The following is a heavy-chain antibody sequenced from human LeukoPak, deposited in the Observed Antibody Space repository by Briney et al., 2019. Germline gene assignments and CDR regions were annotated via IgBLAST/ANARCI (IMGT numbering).Heavy chain of an antibody. CDR2: INPSGGST. D-gene: IGHD3-22*01. J-gene: IGHJ3*02. V-gene: IGHV1-46*01. Sequence: ASVKVSCKATGYTFTSYYMHWVRQAPGQGLEWMGIINPSGGSTSYAKKFQGRVTMTRDTSTSTVYMELSSPRSEDTAVYYCARDTYYYDSSGYYGDPHDAFDIWGQGTMVTVSS. CDR1: GYTFTSYY. CDR3: ARDTYYYDSSGYYGDPHDAFDI.